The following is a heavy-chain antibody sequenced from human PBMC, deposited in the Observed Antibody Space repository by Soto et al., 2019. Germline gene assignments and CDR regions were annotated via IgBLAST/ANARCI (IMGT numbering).Heavy chain of an antibody. CDR2: IHLDGSEK. J-gene: IGHJ4*02. Sequence: EVQLVESGGALVQPGGSLRLSCAASGFTFSDYWMSWVRQTPGKGLEWVGNIHLDGSEKYYAGFVKGRFTFSRDNVKNSLYLQMSSLSAEDTGVYYCARDGHTGYNYSVAFFDYWGQGTPVTVSS. D-gene: IGHD5-18*01. V-gene: IGHV3-7*04. CDR3: ARDGHTGYNYSVAFFDY. CDR1: GFTFSDYW.